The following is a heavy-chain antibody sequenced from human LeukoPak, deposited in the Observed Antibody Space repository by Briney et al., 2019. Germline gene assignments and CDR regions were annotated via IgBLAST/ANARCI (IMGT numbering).Heavy chain of an antibody. CDR1: GYTFTSYD. Sequence: ASVKVSCKASGYTFTSYDINWVRQATGQRLEWMGWMNPNSGNTGYAQKFQGRVTITRNTSISTAYMELSSLRSEDTAVYYCARDPYSSGWYSPPYYYMDVWGKGTTVTVSS. D-gene: IGHD6-19*01. CDR2: MNPNSGNT. CDR3: ARDPYSSGWYSPPYYYMDV. V-gene: IGHV1-8*03. J-gene: IGHJ6*03.